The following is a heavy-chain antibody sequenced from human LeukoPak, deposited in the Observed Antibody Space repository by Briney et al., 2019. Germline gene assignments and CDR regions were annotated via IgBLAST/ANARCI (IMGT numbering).Heavy chain of an antibody. CDR1: GVIFRSYA. CDR3: VKAESEMSTTHGWFDP. D-gene: IGHD1-1*01. J-gene: IGHJ5*02. CDR2: FSGRGGSR. V-gene: IGHV3-23*01. Sequence: PGGSLRLSCAASGVIFRSYAMSWVRQAPGRGPEWVSVFSGRGGSRYYADSVKGRFTISTDNSKNTLYLQMNSLRAEDTAVYYCVKAESEMSTTHGWFDPWGQGTLVTVSS.